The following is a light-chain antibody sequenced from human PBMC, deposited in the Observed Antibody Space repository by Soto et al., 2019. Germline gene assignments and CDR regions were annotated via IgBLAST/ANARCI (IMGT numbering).Light chain of an antibody. Sequence: EIVMTQSPATLSVSPGERATLSCRASQGLSSNLAWYQQKPGQAPRLLIYGVSTRATGIPARFSGSGSGTEFTLTISSLESEDSAVYYCHQYKNWLALTFGGGTKVEIK. CDR3: HQYKNWLALT. CDR1: QGLSSN. CDR2: GVS. J-gene: IGKJ4*01. V-gene: IGKV3-15*01.